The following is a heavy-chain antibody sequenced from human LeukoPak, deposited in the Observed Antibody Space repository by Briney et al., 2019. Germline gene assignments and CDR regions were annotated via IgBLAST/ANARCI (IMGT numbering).Heavy chain of an antibody. D-gene: IGHD3-10*01. Sequence: SETLSLTCAVPVYSPTRGYYWGWIRQPPGKGLEWIGCIYHSGRTSSNPSRKSRLPLPVDISKNQFSLKLTSLTAAARAGIYGARLGIVRGVYSYDYMDVRGKGTTDTVSS. J-gene: IGHJ6*03. CDR3: ARLGIVRGVYSYDYMDV. V-gene: IGHV4-38-2*01. CDR2: IYHSGRT. CDR1: VYSPTRGYY.